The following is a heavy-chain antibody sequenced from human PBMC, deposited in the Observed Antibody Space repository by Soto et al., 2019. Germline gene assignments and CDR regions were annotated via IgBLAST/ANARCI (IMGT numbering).Heavy chain of an antibody. V-gene: IGHV3-15*01. CDR2: IKSKTDGGTT. D-gene: IGHD3-3*01. CDR1: GFTFGNAW. CDR3: TTDRLRITIFGVVIL. Sequence: GGSLRLSCAASGFTFGNAWMRWVRQAPGKGLEWVGRIKSKTDGGTTDYAAPVKGRFTISRDDSKNTLYLQMNSLKTEDTAVYYCTTDRLRITIFGVVILWGQGTLVTVSS. J-gene: IGHJ4*02.